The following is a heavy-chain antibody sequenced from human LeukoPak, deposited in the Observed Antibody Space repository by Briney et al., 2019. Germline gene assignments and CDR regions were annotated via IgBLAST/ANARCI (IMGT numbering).Heavy chain of an antibody. V-gene: IGHV4-38-2*02. D-gene: IGHD3-22*01. J-gene: IGHJ6*03. CDR3: ARAPPPDDTSGYPYYYYYMDA. CDR1: GYSISSGYY. Sequence: SETLSLTCTVSGYSISSGYYWGWIRQPPGKGLEWIGSIYHSGSTYYNPSLKSRVTISVDTSKNQFSLKLSSVTAADTAVYYCARAPPPDDTSGYPYYYYYMDAWGTGTTVTISS. CDR2: IYHSGST.